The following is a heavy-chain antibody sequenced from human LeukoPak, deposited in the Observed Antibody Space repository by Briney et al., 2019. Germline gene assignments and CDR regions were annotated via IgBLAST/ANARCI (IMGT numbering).Heavy chain of an antibody. CDR1: GLMFPSYS. CDR2: ISASSTYI. V-gene: IGHV3-21*01. D-gene: IGHD5-24*01. CDR3: ARIAISSLGAYYMDV. J-gene: IGHJ6*03. Sequence: GGSLRLSCAASGLMFPSYSMNWVRQAPGKGLEWVSSISASSTYIFYGDSVKGRFTLSRDNARSSLYLQMNGLRAEDTAVYYCARIAISSLGAYYMDVWGKGTTVTVSS.